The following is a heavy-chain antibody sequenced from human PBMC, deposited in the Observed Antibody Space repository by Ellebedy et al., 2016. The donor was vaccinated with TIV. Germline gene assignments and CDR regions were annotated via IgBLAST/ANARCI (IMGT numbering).Heavy chain of an antibody. Sequence: SETLSLTXTVSGAPISSTYYWGCIRQPPGKGLEWIGSISYSGSTFYSPSLKSRVTISRDTSKNQFSLKLNSVTAADTAVYYCARPSGGYGDYLYWGQGTLVTVSS. V-gene: IGHV4-39*01. CDR1: GAPISSTYY. CDR3: ARPSGGYGDYLY. CDR2: ISYSGST. D-gene: IGHD4-17*01. J-gene: IGHJ4*02.